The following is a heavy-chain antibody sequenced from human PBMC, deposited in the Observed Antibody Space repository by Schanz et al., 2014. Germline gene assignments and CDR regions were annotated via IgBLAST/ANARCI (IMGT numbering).Heavy chain of an antibody. CDR3: ARDGDFDY. Sequence: VQLVESGGGLVQPRGSLRLSCAASEFSFSSFGMNWVRQAPGKGLEWVALISYDGSNKYYADSVKGRFTISRDNSKNTVDLQMNSLRAEDTAVYYCARDGDFDYWGQGTLVTVSS. CDR1: EFSFSSFG. V-gene: IGHV3-30*03. J-gene: IGHJ4*02. CDR2: ISYDGSNK.